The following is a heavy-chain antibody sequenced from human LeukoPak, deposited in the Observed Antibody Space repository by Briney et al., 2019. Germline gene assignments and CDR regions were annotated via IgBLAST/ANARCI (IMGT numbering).Heavy chain of an antibody. CDR1: GGSISSYY. D-gene: IGHD6-13*01. CDR2: IYYSGTT. V-gene: IGHV4-59*01. Sequence: SETLSLTCTVSGGSISSYYWSWIRQPPGKGLEWIGYIYYSGTTNYNPSLKSQVTISVDTSKNQFSLKLSSVTAADTAVYYCARGVYIAAAQYAYWGQGTLVTVFS. J-gene: IGHJ4*02. CDR3: ARGVYIAAAQYAY.